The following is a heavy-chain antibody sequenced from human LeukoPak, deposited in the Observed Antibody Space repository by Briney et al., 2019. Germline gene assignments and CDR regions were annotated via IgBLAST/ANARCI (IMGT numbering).Heavy chain of an antibody. CDR1: GGSISSYY. V-gene: IGHV4-59*01. J-gene: IGHJ4*02. CDR3: ARGPGRIDY. Sequence: SETLSLTCTVSGGSISSYYWSWIRQPPGKGLEWIGYIYYSGSTNYNPSLKSRVTILVDTCKNQFSLKLSSVPAADTAVYYCARGPGRIDYWGQGTLVTVSS. CDR2: IYYSGST.